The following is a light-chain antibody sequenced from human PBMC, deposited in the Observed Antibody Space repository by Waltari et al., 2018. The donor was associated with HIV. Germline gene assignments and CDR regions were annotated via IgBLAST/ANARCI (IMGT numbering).Light chain of an antibody. CDR3: SSYAGSNNLV. V-gene: IGLV2-8*01. CDR2: EVS. CDR1: RSDVGGYTS. Sequence: QSALTQPPSASGSPGQSFPIACTGTRSDVGGYTSVSWYPQHPGKAPKLLIYEVSKRPSGVPDRCSGSKSGNTASLTVSGLQAEDEADYYCSSYAGSNNLVFGGGTKLTVL. J-gene: IGLJ2*01.